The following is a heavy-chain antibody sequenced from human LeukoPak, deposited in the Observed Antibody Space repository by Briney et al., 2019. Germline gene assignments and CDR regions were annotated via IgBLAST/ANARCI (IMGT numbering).Heavy chain of an antibody. Sequence: SETLSLTCTVSGGSISSSSYYWGWIRQPPGKGLEWIGSIYYSGSTYYNPSLKSRVTISVDTSKNHFSLKLSSVTAADTALYYCARYHSGYDDYWGQGTLVTVSS. CDR1: GGSISSSSYY. CDR3: ARYHSGYDDY. V-gene: IGHV4-39*07. D-gene: IGHD5-12*01. J-gene: IGHJ4*02. CDR2: IYYSGST.